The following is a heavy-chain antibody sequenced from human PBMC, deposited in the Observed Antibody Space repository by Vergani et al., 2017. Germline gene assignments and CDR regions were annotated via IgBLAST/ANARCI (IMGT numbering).Heavy chain of an antibody. J-gene: IGHJ4*02. V-gene: IGHV5-51*01. CDR2: IYPADSDT. Sequence: EVELVQSGPEMRKPGESLKISCKGSEYSFGNYWIVWVRQMPGKGLEWMGIIYPADSDTRYSPSFQGQVTISADKSISTAFLQWDSLKSSDTALYYCAKHTTYTDSWGQETLVTVSS. D-gene: IGHD1-1*01. CDR1: EYSFGNYW. CDR3: AKHTTYTDS.